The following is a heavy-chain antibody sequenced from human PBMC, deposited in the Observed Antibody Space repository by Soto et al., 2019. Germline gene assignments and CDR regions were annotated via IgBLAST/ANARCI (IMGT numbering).Heavy chain of an antibody. CDR1: GFTFRSYR. D-gene: IGHD3-22*01. V-gene: IGHV3-33*01. CDR2: IWDDGSDK. Sequence: GGSLRLSCAASGFTFRSYRMHWVRQAPGKGLEWVAVIWDDGSDKKYADSVKGRFTVSRDSSKNTLFLQMSSLRAEDTAVYYCARDPQINSDTSGYVGSWGPGTLVTVSS. CDR3: ARDPQINSDTSGYVGS. J-gene: IGHJ5*02.